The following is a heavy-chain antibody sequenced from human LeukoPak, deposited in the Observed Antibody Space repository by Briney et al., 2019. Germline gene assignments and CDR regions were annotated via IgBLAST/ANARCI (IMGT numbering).Heavy chain of an antibody. D-gene: IGHD1-20*01. CDR2: MNPNSGHT. V-gene: IGHV1-8*01. J-gene: IGHJ4*02. Sequence: ASVKVSCKACAYTFLSYDINWVRQATGQATEWMGWMNPNSGHTGYAQKFQGRVTMTRDTSINTAYMELSSLTSEDTAVYYCARERDNWDLDSWGQGTLVTVSS. CDR3: ARERDNWDLDS. CDR1: AYTFLSYD.